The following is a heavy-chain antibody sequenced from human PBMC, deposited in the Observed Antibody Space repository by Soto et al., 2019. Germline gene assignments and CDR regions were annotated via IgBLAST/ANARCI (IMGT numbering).Heavy chain of an antibody. V-gene: IGHV3-21*01. CDR1: GFTFSSYS. D-gene: IGHD2-2*01. CDR3: ASQAPIVVVPAAAGTHWFDP. J-gene: IGHJ5*02. CDR2: ISSSSSYI. Sequence: GGSLRLSCAASGFTFSSYSMNWVRQAPGKGLEWVSSISSSSSYIYYADSVKGRFTISRDNAKNSLYLQMNSLRAEDTAVYYCASQAPIVVVPAAAGTHWFDPWGQGTLVTVSS.